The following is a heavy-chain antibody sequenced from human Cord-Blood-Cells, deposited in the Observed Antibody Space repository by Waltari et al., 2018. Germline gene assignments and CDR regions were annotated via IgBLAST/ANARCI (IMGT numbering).Heavy chain of an antibody. CDR2: INHSGST. CDR3: ARGPYDSSGYYYDY. D-gene: IGHD3-22*01. V-gene: IGHV4-34*01. Sequence: QVQLQQWGAGLLKPSETLSLTCAVYGGSFSGYYWSWIRQPPGKGLEWIGEINHSGSTNYNPSLKSRVTISVDTSKNQFSLKLSSVTAADTAVYYCARGPYDSSGYYYDYWGQGTLVTVSS. J-gene: IGHJ4*02. CDR1: GGSFSGYY.